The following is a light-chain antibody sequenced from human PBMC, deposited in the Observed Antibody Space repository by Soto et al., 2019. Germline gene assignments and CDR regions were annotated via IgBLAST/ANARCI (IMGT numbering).Light chain of an antibody. Sequence: QSVLTQPASVSGSPGQSIAISCTGSSSDVGIYNYVSWYQQHPGKVPKLIIYEVTNRPSGVSNRFSGSKSGNTASLTISGLQAEDEADYYCGSYSSTDTPFVFGTGTKVTV. CDR2: EVT. CDR1: SSDVGIYNY. V-gene: IGLV2-14*01. CDR3: GSYSSTDTPFV. J-gene: IGLJ1*01.